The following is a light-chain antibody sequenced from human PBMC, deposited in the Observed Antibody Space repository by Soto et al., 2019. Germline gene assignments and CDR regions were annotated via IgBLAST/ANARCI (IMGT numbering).Light chain of an antibody. Sequence: EIVLTQSPGTLSLSPGERATLSWRASQSVSSDLDWYHQQTGQAHRLLIYGASTRATGIPARFSGGGSGTEVTLTINSVQSEDFAVYYCQQYNNWPRTFGQGTKV. CDR3: QQYNNWPRT. J-gene: IGKJ1*01. CDR2: GAS. CDR1: QSVSSD. V-gene: IGKV3-15*01.